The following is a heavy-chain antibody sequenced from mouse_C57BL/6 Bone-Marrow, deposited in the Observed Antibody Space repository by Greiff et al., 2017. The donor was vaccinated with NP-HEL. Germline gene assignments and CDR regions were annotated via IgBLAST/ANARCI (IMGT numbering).Heavy chain of an antibody. D-gene: IGHD2-1*01. Sequence: EVQLQQSGPELVKPGASVKIPCKASGYTFTDYNMDWVKQSHGKSLEWIGDINPNNGGTIYNQKFKGKATLTVDKSSSTAYMELRSLTSEDTAVYYCAPVYYGNPGGFAYWGQGTLVTVSA. J-gene: IGHJ3*01. CDR1: GYTFTDYN. CDR3: APVYYGNPGGFAY. CDR2: INPNNGGT. V-gene: IGHV1-18*01.